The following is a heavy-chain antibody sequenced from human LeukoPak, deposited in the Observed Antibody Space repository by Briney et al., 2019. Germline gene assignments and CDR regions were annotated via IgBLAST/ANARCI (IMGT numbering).Heavy chain of an antibody. CDR1: GGSISSSNW. D-gene: IGHD3-10*01. Sequence: SETLSLTCAVSGGSISSSNWSSWVRHPPGKGLEWSGEIYHSVGTNYNPSRKSRVTITGDKSKNQSSLTLSSVSAAATAVYYCARGFGEEGFGELSDPSYYYYYYMDVWGKGTTVTVS. V-gene: IGHV4-4*02. CDR3: ARGFGEEGFGELSDPSYYYYYYMDV. CDR2: IYHSVGT. J-gene: IGHJ6*03.